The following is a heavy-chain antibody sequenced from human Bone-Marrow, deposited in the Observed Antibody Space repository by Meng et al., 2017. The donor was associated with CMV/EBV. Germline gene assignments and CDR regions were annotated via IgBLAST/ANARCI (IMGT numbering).Heavy chain of an antibody. J-gene: IGHJ4*02. V-gene: IGHV1-3*02. CDR1: GYTFTSYA. CDR3: ARDKVQQQLIPFDY. CDR2: SNAGNGNT. D-gene: IGHD6-13*01. Sequence: ASVKVSCKASGYTFTSYAMHWVRQAPGQRLEWMGWSNAGNGNTKYSQEFQGRVTITRDTSASTAYMELSSLRSEDMAVYYCARDKVQQQLIPFDYWGQGTLVTFSS.